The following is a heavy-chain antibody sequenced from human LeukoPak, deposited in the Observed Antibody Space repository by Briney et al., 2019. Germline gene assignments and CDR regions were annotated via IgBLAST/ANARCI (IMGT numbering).Heavy chain of an antibody. D-gene: IGHD2-2*01. CDR1: GGSISSYY. V-gene: IGHV4-59*12. CDR2: IYYSGST. J-gene: IGHJ6*03. Sequence: SETLSLTCIVYGGSISSYYWSWIRQPPGKGLEWVGYIYYSGSTNYNPSLKSRVTISVDTSKNQFSLKLSSVTAADTAVYYCARARSSKGSVYYYYMEVWGKGTTVTVSS. CDR3: ARARSSKGSVYYYYMEV.